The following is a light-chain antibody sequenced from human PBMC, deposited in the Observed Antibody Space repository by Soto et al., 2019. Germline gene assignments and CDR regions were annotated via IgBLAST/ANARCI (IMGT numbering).Light chain of an antibody. V-gene: IGKV3-15*01. CDR1: QSVSSY. CDR3: QQCSDWPLFT. CDR2: DAS. J-gene: IGKJ5*01. Sequence: EIVMTQSPATLSVSPGETATLSCRASQSVSSYLAWYQHRPGQAPRLLIYDASTRATSIPARFSASGSGTEFTLTISGLQSEDFAVYSCQQCSDWPLFTFGQGTRLEIK.